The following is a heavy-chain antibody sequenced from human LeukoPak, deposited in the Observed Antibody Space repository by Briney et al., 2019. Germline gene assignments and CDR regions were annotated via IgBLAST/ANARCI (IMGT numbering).Heavy chain of an antibody. D-gene: IGHD2-15*01. CDR1: GYTFTGYY. Sequence: ASVKVSCKASGYTFTGYYMYWVRQAPGQGLEWMGWINPNSGGTNYAQKFQGRVTMTRDTSISTAYMELSRLRSDDTAVYYCARDGGNCSGGSCYSTIVVVINGVRDAFDIWGQGTMVTVSS. CDR3: ARDGGNCSGGSCYSTIVVVINGVRDAFDI. J-gene: IGHJ3*02. CDR2: INPNSGGT. V-gene: IGHV1-2*02.